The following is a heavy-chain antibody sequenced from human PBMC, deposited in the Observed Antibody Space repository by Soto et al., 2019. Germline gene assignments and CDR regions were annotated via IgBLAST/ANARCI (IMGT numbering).Heavy chain of an antibody. CDR3: ARYFYGGNSLDF. V-gene: IGHV1-18*01. Sequence: ASVKVSCKASGYTFRNFGITWVRPAPGQGLEWMGWINAYTSNNNSIQKFQGGVTMTTDTSTGTAYMELRGLQSGDTAVYYCARYFYGGNSLDFWGQGTLVPVSS. CDR2: INAYTSNN. CDR1: GYTFRNFG. D-gene: IGHD3-10*01. J-gene: IGHJ4*02.